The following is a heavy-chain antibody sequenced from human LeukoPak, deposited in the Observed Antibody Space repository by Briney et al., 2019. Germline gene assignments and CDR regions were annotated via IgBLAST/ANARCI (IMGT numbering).Heavy chain of an antibody. V-gene: IGHV3-30*02. CDR1: GFTFSSYG. D-gene: IGHD5-18*01. CDR2: IRYDGSNK. CDR3: ARDGGYSPYYYYYMDV. Sequence: GGSLRLSCAASGFTFSSYGMHWVRQAPGKGLEWVAFIRYDGSNKYYADSVKGRFTISRDNAKNSLYLQMNSLRAEDTAVYYCARDGGYSPYYYYYMDVWGKGTTVTVSS. J-gene: IGHJ6*03.